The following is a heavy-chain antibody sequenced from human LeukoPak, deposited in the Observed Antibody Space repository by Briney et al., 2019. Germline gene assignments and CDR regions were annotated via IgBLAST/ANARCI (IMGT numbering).Heavy chain of an antibody. J-gene: IGHJ4*02. D-gene: IGHD1-20*01. CDR3: ARIPHITRVEGYFDY. CDR2: TYYRSKWYN. CDR1: GDSVSSNSAA. Sequence: SQTLSLTCAISGDSVSSNSAAWNWIRQSPSRGLEWLGRTYYRSKWYNDYAVSVKSRITINPDTSKNQFSLQLNSVTPEDTAVYYCARIPHITRVEGYFDYWGQGTLVTVSP. V-gene: IGHV6-1*01.